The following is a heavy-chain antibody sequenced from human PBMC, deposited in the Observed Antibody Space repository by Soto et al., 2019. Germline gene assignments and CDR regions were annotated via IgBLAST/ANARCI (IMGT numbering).Heavy chain of an antibody. CDR1: GGSISNGDYY. CDR3: ARDRYYDSSGYYFDY. D-gene: IGHD3-22*01. J-gene: IGHJ4*02. CDR2: IHYGGST. Sequence: SETLSLTCTVSGGSISNGDYYWNWIRQPPGKGLEWLGSIHYGGSTYYNPSLKSRITISVDTSKNQFSLKLSSVTAADTAVYYCARDRYYDSSGYYFDYCGQGTMVTVSS. V-gene: IGHV4-30-4*01.